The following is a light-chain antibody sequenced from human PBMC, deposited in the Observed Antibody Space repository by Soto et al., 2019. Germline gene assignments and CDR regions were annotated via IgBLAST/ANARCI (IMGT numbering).Light chain of an antibody. Sequence: QSVLTQPASVSGSPGQSITISCAGTSSDVGSYDLVSWYQQYPGKAPKLIIFEVSRRPSGVSNRFSGSKSGNTASLAISGLQAEDEADYYCCSYAGRATYVLFGGGTKLTVL. CDR1: SSDVGSYDL. CDR3: CSYAGRATYVL. J-gene: IGLJ2*01. V-gene: IGLV2-23*02. CDR2: EVS.